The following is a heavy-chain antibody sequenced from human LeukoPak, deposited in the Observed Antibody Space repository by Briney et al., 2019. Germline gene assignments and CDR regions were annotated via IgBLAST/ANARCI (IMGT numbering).Heavy chain of an antibody. CDR1: GFTFSSYG. V-gene: IGHV3-30*02. CDR3: AKAEMATTMGAFDI. Sequence: GGSLRLSCAASGFTFSSYGMHWVRQAPGKGLEWVAFIRYDGSNKYYADSVKGRSTISRDNSKNTLYLQMNSLRAEDTAVYYCAKAEMATTMGAFDIWGQGTMVTVSS. D-gene: IGHD5-24*01. CDR2: IRYDGSNK. J-gene: IGHJ3*02.